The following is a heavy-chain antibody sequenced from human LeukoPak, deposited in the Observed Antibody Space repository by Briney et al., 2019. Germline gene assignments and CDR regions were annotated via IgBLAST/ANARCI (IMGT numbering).Heavy chain of an antibody. V-gene: IGHV3-33*01. CDR2: IWYDGSNK. CDR3: ARPNTYYDFWSGSSYYYYYYGMDV. D-gene: IGHD3-3*01. CDR1: GFTFSSYG. Sequence: GGSLRLSCVASGFTFSSYGMPWVRQAPGKGLEWVATIWYDGSNKYYADSVKGRFTISRDNSKNTLYLQMNSLRAEDTAVYYCARPNTYYDFWSGSSYYYYYYGMDVWGQGTTVTVSS. J-gene: IGHJ6*02.